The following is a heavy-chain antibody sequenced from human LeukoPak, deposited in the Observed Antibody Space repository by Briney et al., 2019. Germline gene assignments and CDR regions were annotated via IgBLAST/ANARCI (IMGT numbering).Heavy chain of an antibody. CDR2: IKQDGSEK. CDR3: VRDLPYGGYYMDV. V-gene: IGHV3-7*01. J-gene: IGHJ6*03. D-gene: IGHD3-16*01. Sequence: GGSLRLSCAASGFTFSSYWMSWVRQAPGKGLEWVANIKQDGSEKYYVDSVKGRFTISRDNAKNSLYLQMNSLRAEDTAVYYCVRDLPYGGYYMDVWGKGTTVTVSS. CDR1: GFTFSSYW.